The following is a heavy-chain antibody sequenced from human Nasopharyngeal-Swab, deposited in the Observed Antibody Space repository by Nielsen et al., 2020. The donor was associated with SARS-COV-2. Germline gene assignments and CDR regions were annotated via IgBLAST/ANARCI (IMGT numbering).Heavy chain of an antibody. J-gene: IGHJ4*02. CDR1: GYTFNNYS. CDR2: IIAGTGNT. V-gene: IGHV1-3*01. CDR3: ASGRVVPAAMPNY. D-gene: IGHD2-2*01. Sequence: ALVKVSCKASGYTFNNYSMHWVRQAPGQRLEWMGWIIAGTGNTKYSQKFQGRVTITRDTSASTAYMDLSSLRSEDTAVYYCASGRVVPAAMPNYWGQGTLVTVSS.